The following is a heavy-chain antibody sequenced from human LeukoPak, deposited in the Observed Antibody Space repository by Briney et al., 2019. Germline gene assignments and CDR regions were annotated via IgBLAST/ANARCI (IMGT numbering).Heavy chain of an antibody. D-gene: IGHD5-18*01. Sequence: SETLSLTCTVPGGSISSGSYYWGWIRQPPGKELEWKGSIYYSGSTFYNPSLNSRVTISADTSKNQFSLKLTSVTAADTAVYYCARDGIQLWLGRMYNWFDPWGQGTLVTVSS. J-gene: IGHJ5*02. CDR3: ARDGIQLWLGRMYNWFDP. CDR2: IYYSGST. V-gene: IGHV4-39*07. CDR1: GGSISSGSYY.